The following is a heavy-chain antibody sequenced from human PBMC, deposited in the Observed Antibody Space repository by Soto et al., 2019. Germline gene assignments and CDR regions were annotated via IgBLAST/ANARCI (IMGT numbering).Heavy chain of an antibody. Sequence: QVQLVQSGAEVRQPGASVKVSCKASGDSFTTYGMSWVRQAPGQGLEYMGWINGYGHGAKYVQRFQGRVTMRTDTSTNTVYMDLSSLAADDTAVYYCVRDLDWDFYYWGQGTVVIVSP. J-gene: IGHJ4*02. CDR2: INGYGHGA. D-gene: IGHD3-9*01. V-gene: IGHV1-18*01. CDR1: GDSFTTYG. CDR3: VRDLDWDFYY.